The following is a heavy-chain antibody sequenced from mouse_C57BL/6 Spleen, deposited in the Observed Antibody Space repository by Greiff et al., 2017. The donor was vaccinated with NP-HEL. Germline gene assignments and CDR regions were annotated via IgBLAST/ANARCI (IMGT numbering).Heavy chain of an antibody. CDR3: ARTRGYFDV. Sequence: EVQLVESGGGLVKPGGSLKLSCAASGFTFSDYGMHWVRQAPEKGLEWVAYISSGSSTIYYADTVKGRFNISRDNAKNTLFLQMTSLRSEDTATYYCARTRGYFDVWGTGTTVTVSS. J-gene: IGHJ1*03. V-gene: IGHV5-17*01. CDR1: GFTFSDYG. CDR2: ISSGSSTI.